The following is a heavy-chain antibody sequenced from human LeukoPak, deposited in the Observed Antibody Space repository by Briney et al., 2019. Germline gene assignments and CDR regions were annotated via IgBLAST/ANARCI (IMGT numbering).Heavy chain of an antibody. J-gene: IGHJ1*01. D-gene: IGHD6-13*01. CDR2: INHSEST. CDR1: GGSFSGYY. Sequence: SETLSLTCAVYGGSFSGYYWSWVRQPPGKGLEWIGEINHSESTNYNPSLKSRVTISVDTSKKQFSLMRSSVTAADTAVYYCARGRDTSSWYRDFQHWGQGTLVTVSS. V-gene: IGHV4-34*01. CDR3: ARGRDTSSWYRDFQH.